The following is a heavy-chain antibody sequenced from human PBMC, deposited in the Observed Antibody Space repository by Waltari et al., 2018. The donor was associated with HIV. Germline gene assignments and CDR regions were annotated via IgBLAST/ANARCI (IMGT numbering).Heavy chain of an antibody. V-gene: IGHV4-34*01. CDR3: ARRALWLRPVYYFDY. D-gene: IGHD5-12*01. J-gene: IGHJ4*02. Sequence: QVQLQQWGAGLLKPSEPLSLTCAVYGEPFDGYYWSWLRQPPGKRLEWMGEINHRRNTNYNPSLKSRLTMSVDAAKNQFSLNLNSVTAADTGVYYCARRALWLRPVYYFDYWGQGALVTVSS. CDR1: GEPFDGYY. CDR2: INHRRNT.